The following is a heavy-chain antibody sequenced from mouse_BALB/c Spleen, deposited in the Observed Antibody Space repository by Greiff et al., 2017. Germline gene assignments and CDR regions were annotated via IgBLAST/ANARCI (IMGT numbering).Heavy chain of an antibody. J-gene: IGHJ4*01. CDR1: GFTFSSYA. CDR3: ARTGDGYFYAMDY. V-gene: IGHV5-9-4*01. CDR2: ISSGGSYT. Sequence: DVHLVESGGGLVKPGGSLKLSCAASGFTFSSYAMSWVRQSPEKRLEWVAEISSGGSYTYYPDTVTGRFTISRDNAKNTLYLEMSSLRSEDTAMYYCARTGDGYFYAMDYWGQGTSVTVSS. D-gene: IGHD2-3*01.